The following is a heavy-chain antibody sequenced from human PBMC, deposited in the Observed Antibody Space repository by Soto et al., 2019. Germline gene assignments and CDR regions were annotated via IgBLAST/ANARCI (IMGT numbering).Heavy chain of an antibody. CDR1: GFTFSSYA. D-gene: IGHD1-26*01. Sequence: QVQLVESGGGVVQPGRSLRLSFAASGFTFSSYAMHWVRQAPGKGLEWVAVISYDGSNKYYADSVKGRFTISRDNSKNTLYLQMNSLRAEDTAVYYCARDLPDPYYVLDYWGQGTLVTVSS. J-gene: IGHJ4*02. CDR3: ARDLPDPYYVLDY. V-gene: IGHV3-30-3*01. CDR2: ISYDGSNK.